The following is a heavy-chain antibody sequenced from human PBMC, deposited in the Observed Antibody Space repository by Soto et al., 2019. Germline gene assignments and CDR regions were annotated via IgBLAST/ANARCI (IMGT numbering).Heavy chain of an antibody. V-gene: IGHV1-69*02. CDR2: IIPILGIA. CDR1: GGTFSSYT. Sequence: ASVKVSCKASGGTFSSYTISWVRQAPGQGLEWMGRIIPILGIANYAQKFQGRVTITADKSTSTAYMELSSLRSEDTAVYYCARAYKHRESKITGTKPGNYYYYMDVWGKGTTVTVSS. J-gene: IGHJ6*03. D-gene: IGHD1-7*01. CDR3: ARAYKHRESKITGTKPGNYYYYMDV.